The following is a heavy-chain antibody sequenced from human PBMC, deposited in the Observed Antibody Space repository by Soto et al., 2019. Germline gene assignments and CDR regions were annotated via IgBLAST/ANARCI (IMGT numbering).Heavy chain of an antibody. CDR3: AHSPVVVVAATEYNWFDP. J-gene: IGHJ5*02. V-gene: IGHV2-5*01. Sequence: SGPTLVKPTQTLTLTCTFSGFSLSTSGVGVGWIRQPPGKALEWLALIYWNDDKRYSPSLKSRLTITKDTSKNQVVLTMTNMDPVDTATYYCAHSPVVVVAATEYNWFDPWGQGTLVTVSS. D-gene: IGHD2-15*01. CDR2: IYWNDDK. CDR1: GFSLSTSGVG.